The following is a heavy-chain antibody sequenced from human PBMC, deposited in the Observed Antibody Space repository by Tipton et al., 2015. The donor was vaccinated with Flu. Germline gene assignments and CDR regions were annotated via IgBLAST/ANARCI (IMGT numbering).Heavy chain of an antibody. CDR3: ARAWAAAGSA. J-gene: IGHJ5*02. D-gene: IGHD6-13*01. V-gene: IGHV3-7*01. Sequence: SLRLSCVASGFTLSSYWMSWVRQAPGKGLEWVANIKQDGSEKYYVDSVKGRFIISRDNAKNSLYLQMNSLRSEDTAVYYCARAWAAAGSAWGQGTLATVSS. CDR2: IKQDGSEK. CDR1: GFTLSSYW.